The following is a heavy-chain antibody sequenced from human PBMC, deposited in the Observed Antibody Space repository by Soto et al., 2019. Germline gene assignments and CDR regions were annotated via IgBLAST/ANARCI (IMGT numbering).Heavy chain of an antibody. Sequence: SETLSLTCTVSGGSMISYYWSWIRQPPGRGLEWIAYISYAGSTNYNPSLNSRVTISVDTSKNQFSLTLSSVTAADTAIYYCARSMPSLSWPTAALYWGRVTLVTVSS. J-gene: IGHJ4*02. V-gene: IGHV4-59*12. CDR1: GGSMISYY. CDR2: ISYAGST. CDR3: ARSMPSLSWPTAALY. D-gene: IGHD6-6*01.